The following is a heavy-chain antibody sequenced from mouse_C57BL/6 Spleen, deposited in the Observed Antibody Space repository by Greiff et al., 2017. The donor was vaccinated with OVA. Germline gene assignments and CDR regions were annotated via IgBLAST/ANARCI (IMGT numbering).Heavy chain of an antibody. CDR3: ARSHELDY. Sequence: QVQLQQPGAELVMPGASVKLSCKASGYTFTSYWMPWVKQRPGQGLEWIGEIDPSDSYTNYNQKFKGKSTLTVDKSSSTAYMQLSSLTSEDSAVYYCARSHELDYWGQGTTLTVSS. J-gene: IGHJ2*01. CDR2: IDPSDSYT. V-gene: IGHV1-69*01. CDR1: GYTFTSYW.